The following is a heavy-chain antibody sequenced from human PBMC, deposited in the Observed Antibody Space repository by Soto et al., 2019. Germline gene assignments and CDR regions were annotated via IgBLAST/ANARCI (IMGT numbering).Heavy chain of an antibody. CDR1: GFSFSRNA. CDR2: ISSGGNK. J-gene: IGHJ6*02. CDR3: AKLGYCTGGTCYLDYDYGADV. D-gene: IGHD2-15*01. Sequence: QLLESGGGLVQPGGSLRLSCEASGFSFSRNAMSWVRQAPGKGLEWVSSISSGGNKKYADSVKSRFTISRDNSKNKQSMQVTSLVAEDTAVYYCAKLGYCTGGTCYLDYDYGADVWGQGTTVTVS. V-gene: IGHV3-23*01.